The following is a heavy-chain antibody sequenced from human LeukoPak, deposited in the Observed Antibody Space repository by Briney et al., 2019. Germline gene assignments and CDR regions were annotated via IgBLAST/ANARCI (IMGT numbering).Heavy chain of an antibody. J-gene: IGHJ6*03. CDR2: IKPSGRT. CDR1: GGSFNDYY. CDR3: ARRDYLDHFYYIDV. D-gene: IGHD3-10*01. V-gene: IGHV4-34*01. Sequence: SETLSLTCAVYGGSFNDYYWIWIRQPPGKGLEWIGEIKPSGRTNYNPSLESRVTISVDTSKNHFSLKLSSVTAADTAVYYCARRDYLDHFYYIDVWDKGNTVTVSS.